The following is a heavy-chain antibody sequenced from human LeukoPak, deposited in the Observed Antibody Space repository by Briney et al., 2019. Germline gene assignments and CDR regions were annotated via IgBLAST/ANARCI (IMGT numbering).Heavy chain of an antibody. CDR1: GFTFSSYA. CDR2: ISGSGGST. D-gene: IGHD3-16*01. V-gene: IGHV3-23*01. J-gene: IGHJ5*02. Sequence: GGPLRLSCAASGFTFSSYAMSWVRQAPGKGLEWVSAISGSGGSTYYADSVKGRFTISRDNSKNTLYLQMNSLRAEDTAVYYCARPYDHVWENWFDPWGQGTLVTVSS. CDR3: ARPYDHVWENWFDP.